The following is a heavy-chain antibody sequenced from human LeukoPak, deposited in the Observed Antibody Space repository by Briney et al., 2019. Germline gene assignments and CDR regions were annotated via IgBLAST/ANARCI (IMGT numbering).Heavy chain of an antibody. Sequence: PSETLSLTCAVYGGSFSGYYWSWIRQPPGKGLEWIGEINHSGSTNYNPSLKSRVTISVDTSKNQFSLKLSSVTAADTAVYYCRAQSRLVNGHNWFDPWGQGTLVTVSS. D-gene: IGHD6-19*01. CDR2: INHSGST. J-gene: IGHJ5*02. CDR3: RAQSRLVNGHNWFDP. V-gene: IGHV4-34*01. CDR1: GGSFSGYY.